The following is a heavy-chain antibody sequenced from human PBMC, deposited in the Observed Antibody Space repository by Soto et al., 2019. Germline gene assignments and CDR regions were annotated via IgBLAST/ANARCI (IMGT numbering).Heavy chain of an antibody. Sequence: ASVKVSCKASGYTFTSYGISWLRQAPGQGLEWMGWISAYNGNTNYAQKLQGRVTMTTDTSTSTAYMELRSLRSDDTAVYYCARDAVVRSLSWFDPWGQGTLVTVSS. J-gene: IGHJ5*02. D-gene: IGHD2-8*01. CDR2: ISAYNGNT. V-gene: IGHV1-18*01. CDR1: GYTFTSYG. CDR3: ARDAVVRSLSWFDP.